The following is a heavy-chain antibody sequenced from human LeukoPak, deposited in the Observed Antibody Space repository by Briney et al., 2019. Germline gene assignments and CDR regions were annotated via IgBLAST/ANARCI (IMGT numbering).Heavy chain of an antibody. CDR1: GFIVSSNY. V-gene: IGHV3-53*01. J-gene: IGHJ3*02. D-gene: IGHD1-26*01. CDR2: LYSDGST. Sequence: GGSLRLPCPASGFIVSSNYMSWVRQAPGKGLEWVSILYSDGSTFYYADSVKGRFTISRDRSKNTLHLQMNSLRADDTAIYYCARDVGGGALDIWGQGTMVTVSS. CDR3: ARDVGGGALDI.